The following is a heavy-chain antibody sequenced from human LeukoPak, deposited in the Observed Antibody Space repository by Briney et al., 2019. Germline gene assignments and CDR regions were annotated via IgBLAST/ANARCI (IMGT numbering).Heavy chain of an antibody. J-gene: IGHJ4*02. CDR3: ARVSRIATTGHFDF. Sequence: GGSLRLSCAASGFTFSSYWMSWVRQAPGKGLEWVANMKQDGSEKFYADSVKGRFTISRDNAKNSLYLQMNSLRAEDTAVYYCARVSRIATTGHFDFWGQGTLVTVSS. V-gene: IGHV3-7*01. CDR1: GFTFSSYW. CDR2: MKQDGSEK. D-gene: IGHD3-3*01.